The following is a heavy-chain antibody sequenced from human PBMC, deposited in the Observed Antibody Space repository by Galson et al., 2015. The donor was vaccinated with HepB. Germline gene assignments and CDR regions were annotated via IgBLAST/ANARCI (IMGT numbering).Heavy chain of an antibody. J-gene: IGHJ3*02. CDR2: ISAYNGNT. V-gene: IGHV1-18*01. CDR3: ARDRTYSSSWDNYAFDI. D-gene: IGHD6-13*01. CDR1: GSTFTSYG. Sequence: SVTVSCKASGSTFTSYGISWVRQAPGQGLEWMGWISAYNGNTNYAQKLQGRVTMTTDTSTSTAYMELRSLRSDDTAVYYCARDRTYSSSWDNYAFDIWGQGTMVTVSS.